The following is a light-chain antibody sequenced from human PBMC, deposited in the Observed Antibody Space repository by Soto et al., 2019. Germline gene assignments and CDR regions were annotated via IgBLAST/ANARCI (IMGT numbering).Light chain of an antibody. J-gene: IGKJ1*01. CDR3: QQYGSSSWT. V-gene: IGKV3-20*01. CDR2: GTS. Sequence: EIVLTQSPGTLSLSPGERATLSCRASQSVSSSYLAWYQQKPGQAPRLLIYGTSSRATAIPDRFSGSGSGTDFTLTISRLEPEDFAVYYCQQYGSSSWTFGQMTKVEIK. CDR1: QSVSSSY.